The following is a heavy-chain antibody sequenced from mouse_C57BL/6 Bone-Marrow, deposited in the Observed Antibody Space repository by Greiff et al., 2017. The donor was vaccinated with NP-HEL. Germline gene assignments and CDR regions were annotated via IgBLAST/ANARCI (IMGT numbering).Heavy chain of an antibody. D-gene: IGHD2-10*01. J-gene: IGHJ3*01. V-gene: IGHV5-12*01. CDR1: GFTFSDYY. CDR3: ARHRPLLWYPPWFAY. Sequence: EVKLVESGGGLVQPGGSLKLSCAASGFTFSDYYMYWVRQTPEKRLEWVAYISNGGGSTYYPDTVKGRFTISRDNAKNTLYLQMSRLKSEDTAMYYCARHRPLLWYPPWFAYWGQGTLVTVSA. CDR2: ISNGGGST.